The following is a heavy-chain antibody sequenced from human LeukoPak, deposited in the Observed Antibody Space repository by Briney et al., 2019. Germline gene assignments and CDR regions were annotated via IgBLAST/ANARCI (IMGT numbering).Heavy chain of an antibody. CDR3: ARGNHPDAFDI. V-gene: IGHV4-39*07. J-gene: IGHJ3*02. D-gene: IGHD1-14*01. CDR1: GGSISSSSYY. Sequence: PSETLSLTCTVSGGSISSSSYYWGWIRQPPGKGLEWIGSIYYSGSTYYNPSLKSRVTISVDTSKNQFSLKLSSVTAADTAVYYCARGNHPDAFDIWGQGTMVTVSS. CDR2: IYYSGST.